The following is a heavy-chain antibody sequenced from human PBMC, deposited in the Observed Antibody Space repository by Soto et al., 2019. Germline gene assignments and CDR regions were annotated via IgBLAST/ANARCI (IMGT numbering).Heavy chain of an antibody. CDR2: INYSCST. Sequence: QVQLQESGPGLVKPSETLSLTCTVSGGSISSSDWSWIRQPPGKELEYIGYINYSCSTNYNTSLQSRVTISVDTSKNHFSMKLSSVTAADTAVYYCASLNFDLLTGYYAFDIWGQGKMVTVSS. J-gene: IGHJ3*02. CDR1: GGSISSSD. D-gene: IGHD3-9*01. V-gene: IGHV4-59*08. CDR3: ASLNFDLLTGYYAFDI.